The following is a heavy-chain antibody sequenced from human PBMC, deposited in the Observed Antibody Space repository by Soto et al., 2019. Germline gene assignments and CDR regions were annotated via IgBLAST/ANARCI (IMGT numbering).Heavy chain of an antibody. Sequence: SETLSLTCTVSGGSISSYYWSWIRQPPGKGLEWVGYIYYSGSTNYNPSLKSRVTISVDTSKNQFSLKLSSVTAADTAVYYCVRDQSYYGMDVWGQGTTVTVSS. CDR1: GGSISSYY. J-gene: IGHJ6*02. CDR2: IYYSGST. CDR3: VRDQSYYGMDV. V-gene: IGHV4-59*01.